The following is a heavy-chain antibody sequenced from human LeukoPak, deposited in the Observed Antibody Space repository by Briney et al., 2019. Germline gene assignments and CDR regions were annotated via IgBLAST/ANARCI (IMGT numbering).Heavy chain of an antibody. CDR2: MNPNSGNT. CDR1: GYTFTSYD. Sequence: ASVKVSCKASGYTFTSYDINWVRQATGQGLEWMGWMNPNSGNTGYAQKFQGRVTMTRNTSISTAYMELSSLRSEDTAVYYCATGTNMVRGVIGNWFDPWGQGTLVTVSS. D-gene: IGHD3-10*01. CDR3: ATGTNMVRGVIGNWFDP. J-gene: IGHJ5*02. V-gene: IGHV1-8*01.